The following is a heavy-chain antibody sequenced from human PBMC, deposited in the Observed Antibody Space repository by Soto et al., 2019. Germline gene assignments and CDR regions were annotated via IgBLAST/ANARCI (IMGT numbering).Heavy chain of an antibody. CDR3: AKVAPFILGSPF. D-gene: IGHD2-21*01. J-gene: IGHJ4*02. V-gene: IGHV3-48*03. Sequence: EVKLVESGGGLVQPGGSLRLSCTASGFDFSGSEMNWFRQAPGKGLEWVAYITGSGGAMFHADSVKGRFSISRDNAKNSLFLEMNNLTADDAGLYCCAKVAPFILGSPFWGQGTLVTVSS. CDR1: GFDFSGSE. CDR2: ITGSGGAM.